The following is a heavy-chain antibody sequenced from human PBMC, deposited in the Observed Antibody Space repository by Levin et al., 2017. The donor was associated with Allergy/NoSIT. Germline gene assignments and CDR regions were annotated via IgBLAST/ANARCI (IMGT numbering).Heavy chain of an antibody. CDR3: VKNGGPSDTAYDR. Sequence: GGSLRLSCAASAFTFSAHWMSWVRQVPGRGPEWVAHIKEDGSEKYYVDSVKGRFTISRDNAKNSLYLQMSSLRVDDTALYYCVKNGGPSDTAYDRWGQGTMVTVSS. V-gene: IGHV3-7*01. D-gene: IGHD3-16*01. CDR2: IKEDGSEK. CDR1: AFTFSAHW. J-gene: IGHJ3*02.